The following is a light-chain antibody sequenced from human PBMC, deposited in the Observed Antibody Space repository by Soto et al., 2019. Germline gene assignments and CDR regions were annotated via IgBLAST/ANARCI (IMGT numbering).Light chain of an antibody. CDR2: DAS. V-gene: IGKV1-33*01. J-gene: IGKJ4*01. CDR1: HDINNY. CDR3: QQSDNLPLT. Sequence: DIQMTQSPSSLSASVGDRVTITCQASHDINNYLNWYQQKPGQAPKVLIYDASKLETGVPSRFRGSGYGTDFSLTIVSLQPEDIATYYCQQSDNLPLTFGGGTKVDIK.